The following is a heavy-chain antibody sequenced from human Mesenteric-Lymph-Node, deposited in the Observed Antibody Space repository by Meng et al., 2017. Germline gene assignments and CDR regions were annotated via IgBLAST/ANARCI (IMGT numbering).Heavy chain of an antibody. CDR1: GGSFSGYY. J-gene: IGHJ4*02. D-gene: IGHD4-17*01. CDR2: INHSGST. CDR3: ARGRGYGDYGSLY. V-gene: IGHV4-34*01. Sequence: QVQLQQWGAGLLKPSETLSLTCAFYGGSFSGYYWSWIRQPPGKGLEWIGEINHSGSTNYNPSLKSRVTISVDTSKNQFSLKLSSVTAADTAVYYCARGRGYGDYGSLYWGQGTLVTVSS.